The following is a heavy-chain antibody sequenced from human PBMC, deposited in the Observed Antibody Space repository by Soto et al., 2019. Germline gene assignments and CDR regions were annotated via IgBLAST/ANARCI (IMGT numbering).Heavy chain of an antibody. CDR2: IYYSGST. Sequence: QLQLQESGPGLVKPSETLSLTCTVSGGSISSSSYYWGWIRQPPGKGLEWIGSIYYSGSTYYNPSLKSRVTISVDTSKNQFSLKLRSVTAADTAVYYCARQGLGFGELLLFDYWGQGTLVTVSS. D-gene: IGHD3-10*01. CDR3: ARQGLGFGELLLFDY. J-gene: IGHJ4*02. CDR1: GGSISSSSYY. V-gene: IGHV4-39*01.